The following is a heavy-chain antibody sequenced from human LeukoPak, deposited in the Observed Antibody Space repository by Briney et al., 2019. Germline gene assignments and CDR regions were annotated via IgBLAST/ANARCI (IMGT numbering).Heavy chain of an antibody. CDR1: GGSVSSGGYY. D-gene: IGHD3-9*01. CDR2: IYYSDS. Sequence: SETLSLTCTVSGGSVSSGGYYWSWIRQHPGKGLVWIGYIYYSDSYYHPSLKSRVSISVDTSKNQFSLNLNSVTAADTAVYYCARGVLTGYYGDFDYWGQGTLVTVSS. V-gene: IGHV4-31*03. CDR3: ARGVLTGYYGDFDY. J-gene: IGHJ4*02.